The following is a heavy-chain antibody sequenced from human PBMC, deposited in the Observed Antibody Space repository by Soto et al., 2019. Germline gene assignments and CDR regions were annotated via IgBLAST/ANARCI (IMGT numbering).Heavy chain of an antibody. J-gene: IGHJ4*02. CDR1: GFTFRSSP. Sequence: GALRLSCAVSGFTFRSSPMSWVRRAPGKGLEWVSGINGGDDSKHYAESVRGRFTIIRDNSKNTLLLQMNSLRVEDTAVYYCAKVIAIKSYDSSGYSDYWGQGTLVTVSS. V-gene: IGHV3-23*01. CDR3: AKVIAIKSYDSSGYSDY. CDR2: INGGDDSK. D-gene: IGHD3-22*01.